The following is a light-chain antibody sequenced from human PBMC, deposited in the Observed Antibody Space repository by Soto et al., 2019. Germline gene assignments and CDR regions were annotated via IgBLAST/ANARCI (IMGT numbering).Light chain of an antibody. V-gene: IGLV1-44*01. Sequence: QSVLTQPPSASGTPGQTVTISCSGRSSNIGGNTANWYQQFPGKAPKLLIHNNNERPSGVPNRFSGSKSGTSASLAISGLQSEDEADYHCSSYTSSSTSFGTGTKVTVL. CDR3: SSYTSSSTS. CDR1: SSNIGGNT. J-gene: IGLJ1*01. CDR2: NNN.